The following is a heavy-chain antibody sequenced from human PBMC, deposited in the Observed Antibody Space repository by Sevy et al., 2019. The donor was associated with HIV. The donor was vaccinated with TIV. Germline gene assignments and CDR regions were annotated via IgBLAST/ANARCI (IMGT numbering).Heavy chain of an antibody. J-gene: IGHJ4*02. D-gene: IGHD4-17*01. Sequence: GGCLRLSCAASGFTFSDYSMNWVRQAPGKGLEWVSYISSSSSPIYYADSVKGRFTISRDNAKNSLYLQMNSLRVEDTAMYYCARNGDYDYWGQGTLVTVSS. CDR3: ARNGDYDY. CDR2: ISSSSSPI. CDR1: GFTFSDYS. V-gene: IGHV3-48*01.